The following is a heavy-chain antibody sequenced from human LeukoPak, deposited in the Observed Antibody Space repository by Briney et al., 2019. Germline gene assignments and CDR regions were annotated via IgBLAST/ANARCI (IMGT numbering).Heavy chain of an antibody. CDR1: GYTFTGYY. V-gene: IGHV1-2*02. CDR3: ARGIIATGTTWVYYYYYMDV. J-gene: IGHJ6*03. Sequence: ASVTVSCKASGYTFTGYYMHWVRQAPGQGLEWMGWINPNSGGTNYAQKFQGRVTMTRDTSISTAYMELSRLRSDDTAVYYCARGIIATGTTWVYYYYYMDVWGKGTTVTVSS. CDR2: INPNSGGT. D-gene: IGHD1-1*01.